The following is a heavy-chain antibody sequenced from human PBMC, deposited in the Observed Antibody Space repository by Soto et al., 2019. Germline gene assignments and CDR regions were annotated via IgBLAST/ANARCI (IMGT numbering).Heavy chain of an antibody. V-gene: IGHV3-30*18. D-gene: IGHD3-22*01. CDR2: ISYDGVNK. Sequence: HLVESGGGVVQPGGSLRLSCAASGFAFSAFGMQWVRQTPAKGLEWVAVISYDGVNKNYPDSVKGRFTVSRDNSKNTLYLQMSALTVDDTAVYYCVKYRRSVFYFDAFDIWGQWTLVAVSS. CDR1: GFAFSAFG. CDR3: VKYRRSVFYFDAFDI. J-gene: IGHJ3*02.